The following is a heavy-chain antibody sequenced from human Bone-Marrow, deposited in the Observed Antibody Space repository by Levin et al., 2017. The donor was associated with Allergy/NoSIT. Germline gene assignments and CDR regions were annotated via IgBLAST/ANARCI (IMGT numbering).Heavy chain of an antibody. D-gene: IGHD3-3*01. CDR2: ISYDGRIQ. V-gene: IGHV3-30*18. CDR3: AKDRFWPEYYFDY. J-gene: IGHJ4*02. Sequence: PGGSLRLSCAASGFTFSSYGMHWVRQAPGKGLEWLAIISYDGRIQYYADSVKGRFTVSRDSSNNTLYLQMNSLRPEDTAVYYCAKDRFWPEYYFDYWGRGTLVTVSS. CDR1: GFTFSSYG.